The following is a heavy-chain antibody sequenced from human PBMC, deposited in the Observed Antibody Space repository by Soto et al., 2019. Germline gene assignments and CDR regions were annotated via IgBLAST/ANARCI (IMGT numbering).Heavy chain of an antibody. D-gene: IGHD2-15*01. V-gene: IGHV3-23*01. CDR3: AKDKYTDSVRKVWFFDY. CDR1: GFTFSKYA. J-gene: IGHJ2*01. Sequence: EVQLLESGGGSVKPGGSLRLSCAASGFTFSKYAMSWVRLAPGKGLEWVSSISANGGITDYADSVKGRFTISRDNFQNILSLQMDSLRGDDTALYFCAKDKYTDSVRKVWFFDYWGRGTLVTVSS. CDR2: ISANGGIT.